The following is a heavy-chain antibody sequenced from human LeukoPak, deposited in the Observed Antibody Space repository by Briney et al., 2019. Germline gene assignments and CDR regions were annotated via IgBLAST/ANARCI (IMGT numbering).Heavy chain of an antibody. CDR2: ISGSGGST. D-gene: IGHD3-10*01. CDR1: GFTFSSYW. V-gene: IGHV3-23*01. Sequence: GGSLRLSCAASGFTFSSYWMSWVRQAPGKGLEWVSAISGSGGSTYYADSVKGRFTISRDNSKNTLYLQMNSLRAEDTAVYYCAKAKYYYGSGSPDCFDYWGQGTLVTVSS. CDR3: AKAKYYYGSGSPDCFDY. J-gene: IGHJ4*02.